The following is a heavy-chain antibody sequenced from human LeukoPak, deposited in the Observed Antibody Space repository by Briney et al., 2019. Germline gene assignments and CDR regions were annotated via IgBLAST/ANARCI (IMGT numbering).Heavy chain of an antibody. CDR2: INSDGTHR. J-gene: IGHJ4*02. CDR3: ARGVDFDY. D-gene: IGHD3-16*01. V-gene: IGHV3-74*01. Sequence: GGSLRLSCAGSGFSFSGYWMHWVRQTPDKGLVWVSRINSDGTHRTYADSVKGRFTISRYNANKTLYLQMDSLSAGDTGIYYCARGVDFDYWGQGTQVTVSS. CDR1: GFSFSGYW.